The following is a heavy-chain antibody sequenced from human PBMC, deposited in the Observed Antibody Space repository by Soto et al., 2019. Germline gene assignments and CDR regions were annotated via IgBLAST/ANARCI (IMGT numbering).Heavy chain of an antibody. CDR2: ISSSSTAI. CDR1: GFTFSSYS. D-gene: IGHD3-22*01. J-gene: IGHJ3*02. V-gene: IGHV3-48*02. Sequence: GGSLRLSCAASGFTFSSYSMNWVRQAPGKGLEWVSYISSSSTAIYYADSVKGRFTISRDNARNSLYLQMNSLRDEDTAVYYCARYYDSSGPDDAFDIWGQGTMVTVSS. CDR3: ARYYDSSGPDDAFDI.